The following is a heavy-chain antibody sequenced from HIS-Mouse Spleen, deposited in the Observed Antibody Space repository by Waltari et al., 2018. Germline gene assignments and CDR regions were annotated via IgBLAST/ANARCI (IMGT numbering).Heavy chain of an antibody. CDR2: IYYSGST. D-gene: IGHD6-13*01. CDR3: AREIPYSSSWYDWYFDL. V-gene: IGHV4-39*07. Sequence: QLQLQESGPGLVKPSETLSLTCTVSGGSIRSSSYDWVWIRQPPGKGLEWIGSIYYSGSTYYNPSLKSRVTISVDTSKNQFSLKLSSVTAADTAVYYCAREIPYSSSWYDWYFDLWGRGTLVTVSS. J-gene: IGHJ2*01. CDR1: GGSIRSSSYD.